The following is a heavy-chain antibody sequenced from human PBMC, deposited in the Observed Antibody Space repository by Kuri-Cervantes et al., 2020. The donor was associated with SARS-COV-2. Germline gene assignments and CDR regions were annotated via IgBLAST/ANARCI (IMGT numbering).Heavy chain of an antibody. J-gene: IGHJ4*02. Sequence: GESLKISCAASGFTFSSYGMHWVRQAPGQGLEWVAVIWYDGSNKYYADSVKGRFTISRDNSKNTLYLQMNSLTTEDTAVYYCVRAGPGLSWDYWGQGDLVTVSS. D-gene: IGHD6-13*01. CDR2: IWYDGSNK. CDR3: VRAGPGLSWDY. V-gene: IGHV3-33*01. CDR1: GFTFSSYG.